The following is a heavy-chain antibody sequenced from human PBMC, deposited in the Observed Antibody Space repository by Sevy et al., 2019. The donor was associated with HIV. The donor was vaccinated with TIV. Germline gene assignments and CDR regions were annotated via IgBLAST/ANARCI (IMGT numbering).Heavy chain of an antibody. D-gene: IGHD3-22*01. J-gene: IGHJ4*02. V-gene: IGHV3-49*03. CDR3: TRAPLIGYDSSGYYTSFDY. CDR2: IRSKAYGGTT. Sequence: GGSLRLSCTASGFTFGDYAMSWFRQAPGKGLEWVGFIRSKAYGGTTEYAASVKGRFTISRDDSKSIAYLKMNSLKTEDTAVYYCTRAPLIGYDSSGYYTSFDYWGQGTLVTVSS. CDR1: GFTFGDYA.